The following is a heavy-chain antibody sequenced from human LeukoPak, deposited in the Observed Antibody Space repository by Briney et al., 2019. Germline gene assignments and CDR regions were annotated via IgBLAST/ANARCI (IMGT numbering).Heavy chain of an antibody. D-gene: IGHD3-10*01. J-gene: IGHJ6*04. CDR1: GFTFSSYE. CDR3: AGGDYYYYYGMDV. Sequence: HPGGSLRLSCAASGFTFSSYEMNWVRQAPGKGLEWVSYISSSGSTIYYADSVKGRFTISRDNAKNSLYLQMNSLRAEDTAVYYCAGGDYYYYYGMDVWGKGTTVTVSS. V-gene: IGHV3-48*03. CDR2: ISSSGSTI.